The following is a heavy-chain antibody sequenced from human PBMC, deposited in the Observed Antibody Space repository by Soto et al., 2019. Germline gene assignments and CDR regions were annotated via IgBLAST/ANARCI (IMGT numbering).Heavy chain of an antibody. J-gene: IGHJ4*02. D-gene: IGHD3-16*01. CDR1: GFTFSSYA. Sequence: GESLKISCAASGFTFSSYAMSWVRQAPGKGLEWVSAISGSGGSTYYADSVKGRFTISRDNSKNTLYLQMNSLRAEDAAVYYGAKVPITFGGVEEGYWGQGTLVTVSS. CDR3: AKVPITFGGVEEGY. CDR2: ISGSGGST. V-gene: IGHV3-23*01.